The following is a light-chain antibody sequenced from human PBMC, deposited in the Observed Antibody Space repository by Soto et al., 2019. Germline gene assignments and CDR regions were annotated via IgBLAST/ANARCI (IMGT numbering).Light chain of an antibody. J-gene: IGKJ5*01. V-gene: IGKV3-20*01. CDR2: GAY. CDR1: QSVSNNY. CDR3: QQYGSSPIN. Sequence: DIVSTQSPGTLSLSPVEIATLSCRSSQSVSNNYLAWYKQKHGQAPRLIIYGAYNRATGIQDRFSGSGSGTDFTITIRRLEPEDFAVYYCQQYGSSPINFGHGTRLELK.